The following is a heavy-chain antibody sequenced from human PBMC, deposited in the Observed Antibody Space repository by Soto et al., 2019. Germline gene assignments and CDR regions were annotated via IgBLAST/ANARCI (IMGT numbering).Heavy chain of an antibody. Sequence: GGSQRLSSAASGSTCASYAIAWVREAPGKGEGWVSGIHTSGSGTYSAESVKSRFTISRDNSSNTLFLQMDNLTGEDTAIYYWAXDWEIPGLSAAGACPDSWGQGTLVTVSS. CDR2: IHTSGSGT. V-gene: IGHV3-23*05. CDR1: GSTCASYA. CDR3: AXDWEIPGLSAAGACPDS. J-gene: IGHJ4*02. D-gene: IGHD6-13*01.